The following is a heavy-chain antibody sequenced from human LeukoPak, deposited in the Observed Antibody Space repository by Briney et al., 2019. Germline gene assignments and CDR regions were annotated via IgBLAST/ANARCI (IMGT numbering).Heavy chain of an antibody. CDR1: GDTFTSYW. V-gene: IGHV5-51*01. CDR3: ARSPVLLWFGEFRLGGDFDY. D-gene: IGHD3-10*01. CDR2: IYPGDSDT. Sequence: GESLKISCKGSGDTFTSYWIGWVRQMPGKGLQWMGSIYPGDSDTRYSPSFQGQVTISADKSISTAYLQWSSLKASDTAMYYCARSPVLLWFGEFRLGGDFDYWGQGTLVTVSS. J-gene: IGHJ4*02.